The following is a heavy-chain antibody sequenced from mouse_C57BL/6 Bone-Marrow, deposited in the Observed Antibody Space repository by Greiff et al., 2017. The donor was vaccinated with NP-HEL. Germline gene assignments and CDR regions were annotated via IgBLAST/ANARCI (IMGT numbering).Heavy chain of an antibody. CDR1: GYTFTSYW. V-gene: IGHV1-69*01. Sequence: QVQLQQPGAELVMPGASVKLSCKASGYTFTSYWMHWVKQRPGQGLEWIGEIDPSDSYTNYNQKFKGKSTLTVDKSSSTAYMQLSSLTSEDSAVYYCAIDSSGPFAYWGQGTLVTVSA. CDR3: AIDSSGPFAY. J-gene: IGHJ3*01. D-gene: IGHD3-2*02. CDR2: IDPSDSYT.